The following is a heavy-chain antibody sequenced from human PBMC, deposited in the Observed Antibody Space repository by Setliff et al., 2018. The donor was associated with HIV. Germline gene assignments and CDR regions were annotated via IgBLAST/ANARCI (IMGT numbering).Heavy chain of an antibody. Sequence: SVKVSCKASGGPFTSSSIGWVRKAPGQGLEWMGRIIPILGVPRYAQKFQGRVTITADKSTSTSYMHLSSLRAEYTAVYFCARGGDYDSSGYYVTWGQRSLGAVSS. CDR3: ARGGDYDSSGYYVT. CDR2: IIPILGVP. D-gene: IGHD3-22*01. J-gene: IGHJ4*02. V-gene: IGHV1-69*02. CDR1: GGPFTSSS.